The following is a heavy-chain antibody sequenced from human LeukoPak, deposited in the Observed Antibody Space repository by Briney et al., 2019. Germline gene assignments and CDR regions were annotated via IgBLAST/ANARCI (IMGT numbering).Heavy chain of an antibody. V-gene: IGHV3-9*03. CDR2: ISWNSGSI. J-gene: IGHJ3*02. CDR3: AKVDYGNDAFDI. CDR1: GFTFDDYA. D-gene: IGHD4/OR15-4a*01. Sequence: PGRSLRLSCAASGFTFDDYAMHWVRQAPGKGLEWVSGISWNSGSIGYADSVKGRFTISRDNAKNSLYLQMNSLRAEDMALYYCAKVDYGNDAFDIWGQGTMVIVSS.